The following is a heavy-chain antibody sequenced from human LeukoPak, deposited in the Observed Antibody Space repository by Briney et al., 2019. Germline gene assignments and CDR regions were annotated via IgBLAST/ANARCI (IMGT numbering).Heavy chain of an antibody. D-gene: IGHD3-10*01. CDR3: ASTLKPKPGELLSRVYYYYGMDV. CDR1: GYTFTSYA. J-gene: IGHJ6*02. Sequence: ASVTVSCKASGYTFTSYAMHWVRQAPGRRLEWMGWINAGNGNTKYSQKFQGRVTIARDTSASTAYIELNSLRSEDTAVYYCASTLKPKPGELLSRVYYYYGMDVWGQGTTVTVSS. CDR2: INAGNGNT. V-gene: IGHV1-3*01.